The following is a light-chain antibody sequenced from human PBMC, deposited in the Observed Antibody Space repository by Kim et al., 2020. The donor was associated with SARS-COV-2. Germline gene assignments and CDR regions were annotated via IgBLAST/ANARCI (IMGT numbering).Light chain of an antibody. J-gene: IGKJ1*01. CDR2: GAS. CDR3: QQYGSSPPWT. Sequence: PEERATLSCSASQRVSSNYLAWFHQNPGQAPRLLIYGASSRATGIPDRFSGSGSGTDFTLSISRLEPEDFAVYYCQQYGSSPPWTFGQGTKVDIK. V-gene: IGKV3-20*01. CDR1: QRVSSNY.